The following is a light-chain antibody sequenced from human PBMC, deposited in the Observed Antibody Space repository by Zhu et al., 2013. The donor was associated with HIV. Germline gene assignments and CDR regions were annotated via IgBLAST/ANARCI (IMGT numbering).Light chain of an antibody. Sequence: IQLTQSPSSYSASTGDRVTITCRASRDIQTYLAWYQQKPGKAPNLLIYAASTLHSGVPSRFSGSGSGTEFTLTITSLQPEDFATYYCQHVNENAAFGPGTKVDV. CDR1: RDIQTY. CDR3: QHVNENAA. CDR2: AAS. V-gene: IGKV1-8*01. J-gene: IGKJ3*01.